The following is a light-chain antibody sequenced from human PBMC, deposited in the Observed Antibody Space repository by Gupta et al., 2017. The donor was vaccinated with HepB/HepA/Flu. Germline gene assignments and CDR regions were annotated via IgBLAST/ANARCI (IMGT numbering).Light chain of an antibody. CDR2: WAS. J-gene: IGKJ4*01. V-gene: IGKV4-1*01. CDR1: RSVLYPSNNKNH. CDR3: QQFYSIPVT. Sequence: DIVMTQSPDSLAVSLGGRATINCKSSRSVLYPSNNKNHLAWYQQKSGQPPKLLISWASTRESGVPDRFSGSGSGTDFTLTISSLQAEDVAVYFCQQFYSIPVTFGGGTKVEIK.